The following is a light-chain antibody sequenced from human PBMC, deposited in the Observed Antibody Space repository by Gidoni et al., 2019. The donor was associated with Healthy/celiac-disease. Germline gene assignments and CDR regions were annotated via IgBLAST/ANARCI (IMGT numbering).Light chain of an antibody. Sequence: DIVLTQSPATLSLSPGERATLSCRASQSVSSYLAWYQQQPRQAPTLLLHNASTRATGTPVPFRCSGTGTGFALTISSRGLEDVDVYFYQRRSNWPTERTFGQGTKVEIK. J-gene: IGKJ1*01. V-gene: IGKV3-11*01. CDR3: QRRSNWPTERT. CDR2: NAS. CDR1: QSVSSY.